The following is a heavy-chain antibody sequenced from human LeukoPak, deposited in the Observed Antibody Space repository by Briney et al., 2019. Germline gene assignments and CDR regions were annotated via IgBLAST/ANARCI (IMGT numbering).Heavy chain of an antibody. CDR3: ARDPTVITSSRITIFGVVKSPHNWFDP. D-gene: IGHD3-3*01. CDR1: GYSFTSYC. V-gene: IGHV1-46*01. CDR2: ITPSDGGT. J-gene: IGHJ5*02. Sequence: ASVKVSCKASGYSFTSYCMHWVRQAPGQGLEWMGMITPSDGGTTYAQKFQGRVTMTRDTSTSTVHIELSRLRSEDTAIYFCARDPTVITSSRITIFGVVKSPHNWFDPWGQGTLVVVSS.